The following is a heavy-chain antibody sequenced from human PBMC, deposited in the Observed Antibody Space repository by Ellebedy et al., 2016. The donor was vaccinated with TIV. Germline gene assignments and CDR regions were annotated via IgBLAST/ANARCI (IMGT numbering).Heavy chain of an antibody. V-gene: IGHV1-24*01. CDR3: TTEKYNRWGYFGL. CDR1: GYSLSELS. CDR2: FDPEDGET. Sequence: AASVKVSCKVSGYSLSELSMHWVRQAPGKGLEWMGGFDPEDGETVYAQKFQGTVTMTEDTSTDTPYMELSSLRSEDTAVYYCTTEKYNRWGYFGLWGRGTLVTVSS. J-gene: IGHJ2*01. D-gene: IGHD1-14*01.